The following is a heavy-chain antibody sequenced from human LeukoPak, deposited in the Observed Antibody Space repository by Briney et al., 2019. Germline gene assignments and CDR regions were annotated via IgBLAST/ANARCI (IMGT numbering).Heavy chain of an antibody. CDR2: INPNSGGT. J-gene: IGHJ4*02. CDR1: GYTFTGYY. D-gene: IGHD3-22*01. Sequence: ASVKVSCKASGYTFTGYYMHWVRQAPGQGLEWMGWINPNSGGTNYAQKFQGRVTMTRDTSISTAYMELSRLRSDDTAVYYCARVPYDSSGYYYVADYWGQGTLVTVSS. CDR3: ARVPYDSSGYYYVADY. V-gene: IGHV1-2*02.